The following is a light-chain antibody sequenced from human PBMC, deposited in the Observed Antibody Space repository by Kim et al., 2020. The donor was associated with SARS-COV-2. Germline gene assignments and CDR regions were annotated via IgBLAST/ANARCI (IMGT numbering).Light chain of an antibody. CDR1: SIGSKS. CDR3: QVWHSSSDHRVV. V-gene: IGLV3-21*04. CDR2: YDS. Sequence: SYELTQPPSVSVAPGKTARITCGGNSIGSKSVHWYQQKPAQAPVLVISYDSDRPQGIPERYSGSNSGNTATLTISRVEVGDEADFYCQVWHSSSDHRVVFGGGTQLTVL. J-gene: IGLJ2*01.